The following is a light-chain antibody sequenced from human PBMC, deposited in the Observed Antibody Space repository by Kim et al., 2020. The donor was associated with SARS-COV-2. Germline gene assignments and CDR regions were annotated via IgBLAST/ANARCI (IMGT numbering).Light chain of an antibody. CDR3: NSRDSSGNHLEV. CDR1: SLRSDY. CDR2: GKN. V-gene: IGLV3-19*01. J-gene: IGLJ1*01. Sequence: LGQTVRITCQGDSLRSDYASWYQQKPGQAPVLVIYGKNNRPSGIPDRFSGSSSGNTASLTITGAQAEDEADYYCNSRDSSGNHLEVFGTGTKVTVL.